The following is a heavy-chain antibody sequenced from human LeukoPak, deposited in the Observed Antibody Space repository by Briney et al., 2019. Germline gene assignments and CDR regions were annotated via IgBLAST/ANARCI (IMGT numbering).Heavy chain of an antibody. Sequence: SETLSLTCTVSGGTISSYYWSWIRQPPGKGLEGIGYIYYSGSTNYNPSLQSRGTISVDTSKNQFSLKLSSVTAADTAVYYCARVLATVTTFDYWGQGTLVTVSS. CDR3: ARVLATVTTFDY. D-gene: IGHD4-11*01. J-gene: IGHJ4*02. V-gene: IGHV4-59*01. CDR2: IYYSGST. CDR1: GGTISSYY.